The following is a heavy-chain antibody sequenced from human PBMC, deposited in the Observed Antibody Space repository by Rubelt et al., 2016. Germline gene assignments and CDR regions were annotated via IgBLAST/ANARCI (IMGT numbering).Heavy chain of an antibody. Sequence: QAPGKGLEWMGGFDPEDGETIYAQKFQGRVTMTEDTSTSTAYMELRSLRSDDTAVYYCARDKEWLATRGFQNWFDPWGQGTLVTVSS. D-gene: IGHD6-19*01. J-gene: IGHJ5*02. V-gene: IGHV1-24*01. CDR2: FDPEDGET. CDR3: ARDKEWLATRGFQNWFDP.